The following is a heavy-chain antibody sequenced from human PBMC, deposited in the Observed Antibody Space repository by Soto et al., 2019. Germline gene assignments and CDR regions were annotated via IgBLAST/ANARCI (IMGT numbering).Heavy chain of an antibody. V-gene: IGHV3-21*01. J-gene: IGHJ4*02. CDR1: GFTLSDYS. CDR2: IHHKGKDM. D-gene: IGHD6-13*01. Sequence: GGSLRLSCAASGFTLSDYSMNWVRQAPGKGLEWVSSIHHKGKDMFYGDSVKGRFTISRDSASNSLHLQMNGLRAEDTAVYYCAREKGQQMPLDYWGQGTLVTVSS. CDR3: AREKGQQMPLDY.